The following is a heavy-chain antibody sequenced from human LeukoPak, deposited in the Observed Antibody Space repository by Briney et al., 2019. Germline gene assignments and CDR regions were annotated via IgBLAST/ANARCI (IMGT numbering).Heavy chain of an antibody. D-gene: IGHD3-10*01. CDR1: GGSFSGYY. CDR2: INHSGST. CDR3: ARGLRNYYGSGSYFEPFDY. Sequence: KPSETLSLTCAVYGGSFSGYYWSWIRQPPGKGLEWIGEINHSGSTNYNPSLKSRVTISVDTSMNQFSLKLSSVTAADTAVYYCARGLRNYYGSGSYFEPFDYWGQGTLVTVSS. V-gene: IGHV4-34*01. J-gene: IGHJ4*02.